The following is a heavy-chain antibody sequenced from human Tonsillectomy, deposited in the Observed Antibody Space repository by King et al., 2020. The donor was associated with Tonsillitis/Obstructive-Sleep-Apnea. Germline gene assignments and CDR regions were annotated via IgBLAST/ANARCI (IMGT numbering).Heavy chain of an antibody. J-gene: IGHJ6*03. CDR3: ARDPYYCTSTTCYGGNYFYYYMDG. Sequence: VQLVESGGGVVQPGRSLRLSCAASGFTFSNYAMHWVRQAPGKGLEWVAVISYDGSNKYYADSVKGRFTISRDNSKNTLYLQMNSLRAEDTAVYYCARDPYYCTSTTCYGGNYFYYYMDGWGKGTTVTVSS. CDR1: GFTFSNYA. V-gene: IGHV3-30*04. D-gene: IGHD2-2*01. CDR2: ISYDGSNK.